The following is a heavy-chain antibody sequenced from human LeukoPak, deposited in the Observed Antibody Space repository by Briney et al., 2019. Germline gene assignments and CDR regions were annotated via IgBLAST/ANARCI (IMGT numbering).Heavy chain of an antibody. V-gene: IGHV3-74*01. CDR3: ASTFYGDSPPY. CDR1: GFTFSNYW. J-gene: IGHJ4*02. D-gene: IGHD4-17*01. CDR2: INSDGRSI. Sequence: PGGSLRLSCAASGFTFSNYWMHWVRQAPGKGLVRVSRINSDGRSIIYADSVKGRFTISRDNSKNTLYLQMNSLRAEDTAVYYCASTFYGDSPPYWGQGTLVTVSS.